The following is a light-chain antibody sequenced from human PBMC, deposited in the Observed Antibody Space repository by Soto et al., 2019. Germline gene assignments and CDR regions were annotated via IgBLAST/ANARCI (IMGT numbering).Light chain of an antibody. J-gene: IGKJ1*01. V-gene: IGKV1-39*01. CDR3: QQTYTSPQT. Sequence: DIQMTQSPSTLSASVGDRVTITCRASQSISSYLNWYQHKPGKAPKLLIFAASSLQSGVPSRFSGSGSGTDFTLTISSLQPEDFALYYCQQTYTSPQTFGQGTKVDI. CDR1: QSISSY. CDR2: AAS.